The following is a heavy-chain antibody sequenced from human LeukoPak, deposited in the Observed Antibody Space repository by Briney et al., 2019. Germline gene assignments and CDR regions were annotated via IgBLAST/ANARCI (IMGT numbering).Heavy chain of an antibody. J-gene: IGHJ4*02. CDR2: ISGSGGST. Sequence: PGGSLRLSCAASGFTFSSYAMSWVRQAPGKGLEWVSAISGSGGSTYYADSVKGRFTISGDNSKNTLYLQMNSLRAEDTAVYYCAKAYYNWNPRYYFDYWGQGTLVTVSS. D-gene: IGHD1-20*01. V-gene: IGHV3-23*01. CDR3: AKAYYNWNPRYYFDY. CDR1: GFTFSSYA.